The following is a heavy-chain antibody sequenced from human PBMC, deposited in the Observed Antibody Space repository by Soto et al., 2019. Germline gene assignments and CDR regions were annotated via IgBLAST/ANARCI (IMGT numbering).Heavy chain of an antibody. CDR3: ARGSSLNY. CDR2: IKQDGSEQ. CDR1: GFTLSSYW. Sequence: EVQLVESGGGLVQPGGSLRLSCVGSGFTLSSYWMSWARQAPGKGLEWLANIKQDGSEQHYVDSVKGRFSISRDNAQNSLFLHMSSLRDEDTAVYYCARGSSLNYWGQGTLVNVSS. J-gene: IGHJ4*02. V-gene: IGHV3-7*01. D-gene: IGHD6-13*01.